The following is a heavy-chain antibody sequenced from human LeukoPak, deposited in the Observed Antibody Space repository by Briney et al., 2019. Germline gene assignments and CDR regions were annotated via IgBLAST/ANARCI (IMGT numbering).Heavy chain of an antibody. D-gene: IGHD3-16*01. CDR1: GYTFTIYD. J-gene: IGHJ6*02. CDR2: INPSGGST. V-gene: IGHV1-46*01. CDR3: ARGSLPPYGNHYYGMDV. Sequence: GASVTVSCTASGYTFTIYDINWVRQATGQGLEWMGIINPSGGSTSYAQKFQGRVTMTRDTSTSTVYMELSSLRSEDTAVYYCARGSLPPYGNHYYGMDVWGQGTTVTVSS.